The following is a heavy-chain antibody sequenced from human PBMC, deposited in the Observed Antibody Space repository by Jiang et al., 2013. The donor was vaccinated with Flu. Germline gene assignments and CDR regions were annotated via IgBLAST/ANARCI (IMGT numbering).Heavy chain of an antibody. CDR1: SSSYV. D-gene: IGHD3-16*01. V-gene: IGHV4-39*07. Sequence: SSSYVLGVDPPAPTEGDVEWIGSIYYSGGTYYNRPSKSRVTISVDTSKNQFSLKLSSVTAADTAVYYCARDLGGLGGDAFDIWGQGTMVTVSS. CDR2: IYYSGGT. J-gene: IGHJ3*02. CDR3: ARDLGGLGGDAFDI.